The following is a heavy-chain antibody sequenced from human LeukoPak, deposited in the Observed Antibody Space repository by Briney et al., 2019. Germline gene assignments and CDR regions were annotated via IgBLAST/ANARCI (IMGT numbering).Heavy chain of an antibody. CDR1: GFTFSSYA. J-gene: IGHJ4*02. CDR2: ITSTSSSI. Sequence: PGGSLRLSCAASGFTFSSYAMSWVRQAPGKGLEWVSYITSTSSSIYYADSMRGRFTISRDNAKNSLYLQMNSLRDEDTAVYYCARDRRPLSYWGQGTLVTVSS. V-gene: IGHV3-48*02. CDR3: ARDRRPLSY.